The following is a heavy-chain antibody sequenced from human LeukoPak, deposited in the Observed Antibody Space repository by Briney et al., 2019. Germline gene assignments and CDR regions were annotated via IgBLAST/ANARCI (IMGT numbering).Heavy chain of an antibody. D-gene: IGHD3-22*01. CDR2: IAYDGSNK. CDR1: GFTFGRYA. V-gene: IGHV3-30*18. CDR3: AKHAAAGAYDRHSEIDS. Sequence: GGSLRLSCTASGFTFGRYAMHWLRQAPGKGLEWVAVIAYDGSNKYSADSLKGQGRFTISRDNSKNTLFLEMNSLRPEDTAVYYCAKHAAAGAYDRHSEIDSWGQGTLVTVSS. J-gene: IGHJ4*02.